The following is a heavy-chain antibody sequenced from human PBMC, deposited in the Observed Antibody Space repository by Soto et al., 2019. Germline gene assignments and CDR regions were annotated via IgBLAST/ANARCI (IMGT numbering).Heavy chain of an antibody. CDR2: ISGSGGST. Sequence: EVPLLESGGGLVQPGGSLRLSCAASGFTFSSYAMSWVRQAPGKGLEWVSAISGSGGSTHYAASVKGRFTICGDNYNYTLYLQQNSLRADDPAVYYCDYDSKAAAGSWGQGTLLIVSS. V-gene: IGHV3-23*01. CDR3: DYDSKAAAGS. CDR1: GFTFSSYA. D-gene: IGHD6-13*01. J-gene: IGHJ5*02.